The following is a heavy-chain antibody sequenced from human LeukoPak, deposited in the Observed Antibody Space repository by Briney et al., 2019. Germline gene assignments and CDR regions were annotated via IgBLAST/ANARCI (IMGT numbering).Heavy chain of an antibody. CDR1: GYTFTGCY. J-gene: IGHJ6*03. CDR3: ARGVEAPVVRGVTNYYYYYMDV. CDR2: MNPNSGNT. Sequence: ASVKVSCKASGYTFTGCYMHWVRQAPGQGLEWMGWMNPNSGNTRYAQKFQGRVTITRNTSISTAYMELSSLRSEDTAVYYCARGVEAPVVRGVTNYYYYYMDVWGKGTTVTVSS. D-gene: IGHD3-10*01. V-gene: IGHV1-8*03.